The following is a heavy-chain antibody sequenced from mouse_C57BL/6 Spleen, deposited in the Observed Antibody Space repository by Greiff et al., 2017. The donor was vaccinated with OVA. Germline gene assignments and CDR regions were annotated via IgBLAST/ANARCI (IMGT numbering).Heavy chain of an antibody. CDR3: GRDLATVERGD. V-gene: IGHV1-69*01. J-gene: IGHJ3*01. D-gene: IGHD1-1*01. CDR2: IDPAGGCT. Sequence: QVQLQQPGAELVMPGASVKLSCKASGYTFTSYWMHWVKQRPGQGLEWIGGIDPAGGCTYYNQKFKGKSTLTVDKSSSTAYMQLSSLTSEDSAVYYCGRDLATVERGDWGQGTLVTVSA. CDR1: GYTFTSYW.